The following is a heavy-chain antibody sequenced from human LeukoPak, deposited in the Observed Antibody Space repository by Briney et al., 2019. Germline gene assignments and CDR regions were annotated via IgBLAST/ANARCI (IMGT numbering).Heavy chain of an antibody. V-gene: IGHV1-69*01. CDR1: GGTFISYA. CDR2: IIPIFGTA. D-gene: IGHD6-13*01. Sequence: SVKVSCKASGGTFISYAISWVRQAPGQGHEWMGGIIPIFGTANYAQKFQGRVTITADESTSTAYMELSSLRSEDTAVYYCARGRSLIAAAVEFWGQGTLVTVSS. J-gene: IGHJ4*02. CDR3: ARGRSLIAAAVEF.